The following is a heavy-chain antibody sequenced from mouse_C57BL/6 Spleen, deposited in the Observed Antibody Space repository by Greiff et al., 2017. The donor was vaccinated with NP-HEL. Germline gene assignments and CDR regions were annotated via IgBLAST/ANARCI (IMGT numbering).Heavy chain of an antibody. CDR3: ARGLKAWFAY. J-gene: IGHJ3*01. V-gene: IGHV1-69*01. CDR2: IDPSDSYT. CDR1: GYTFTSYW. D-gene: IGHD1-3*01. Sequence: QVQLQQPGAELVMPGASVKLSCKASGYTFTSYWMHWVKQRPGQGLEWIGEIDPSDSYTNYNQKFKGKSTLTVDKSSSTAYMQLSSLTSEDSAVYYCARGLKAWFAYWGQGTLVTVSA.